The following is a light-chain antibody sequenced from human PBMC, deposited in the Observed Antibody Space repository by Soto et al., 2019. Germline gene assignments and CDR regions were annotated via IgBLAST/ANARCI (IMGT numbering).Light chain of an antibody. J-gene: IGKJ5*01. CDR2: GAS. Sequence: EIVLTQSPGTLSLSPGESDTLSCRASQSVGSNYLAWYQQTPGQAPRLLIHGASTRATGIPDRFSGSGSGTDFTLTLSRLESEDSAVYYCHQYASSPLTFGQGTRLEIK. V-gene: IGKV3-20*01. CDR3: HQYASSPLT. CDR1: QSVGSNY.